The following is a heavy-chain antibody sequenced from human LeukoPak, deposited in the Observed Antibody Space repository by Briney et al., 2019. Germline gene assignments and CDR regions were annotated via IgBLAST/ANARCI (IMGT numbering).Heavy chain of an antibody. CDR1: GFTVSSNY. CDR3: ARDSSYYYYYMDV. Sequence: SGGSLRLSCAASGFTVSSNYMSWVRQAPGKGLEWVSLIYSTGSTYYADSVRGRFTISRDNSKNTLYLQMNSLRPEDTAVYYCARDSSYYYYYMDVWGKGTTVIVSS. V-gene: IGHV3-53*01. CDR2: IYSTGST. J-gene: IGHJ6*03.